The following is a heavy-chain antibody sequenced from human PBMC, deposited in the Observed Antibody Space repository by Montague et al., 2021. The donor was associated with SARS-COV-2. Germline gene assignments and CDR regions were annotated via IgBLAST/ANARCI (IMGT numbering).Heavy chain of an antibody. CDR2: IFSDFRDGAT. J-gene: IGHJ4*02. CDR1: GFTVGNYF. D-gene: IGHD1-26*01. Sequence: SLRLSCAASGFTVGNYFMNWVRHTPGKGLEWVSIIFSDFRDGATYYADSVKGRFTISRDNSKNTVFLQMNSLRTDDTAVYYCARGTDDAWERGYYWGRGTLVTVSS. V-gene: IGHV3-53*01. CDR3: ARGTDDAWERGYY.